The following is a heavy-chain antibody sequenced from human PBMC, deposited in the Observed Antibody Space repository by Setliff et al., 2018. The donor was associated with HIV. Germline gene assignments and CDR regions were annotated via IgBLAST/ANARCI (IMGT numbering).Heavy chain of an antibody. CDR3: ARDKWASGFDF. CDR1: GFTFDDYA. Sequence: GGSLRLSCAASGFTFDDYAVTWVRQAPGKGLDYVSAISGSGTTTYYADSVRGRFTISRDNARNSFYLQMNSLRVDDTAVYFCARDKWASGFDFWGHGTLVTVSS. J-gene: IGHJ4*01. D-gene: IGHD1-26*01. CDR2: ISGSGTTT. V-gene: IGHV3-23*01.